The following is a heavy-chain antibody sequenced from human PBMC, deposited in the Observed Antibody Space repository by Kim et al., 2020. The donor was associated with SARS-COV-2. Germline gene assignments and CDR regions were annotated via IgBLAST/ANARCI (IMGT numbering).Heavy chain of an antibody. V-gene: IGHV4-34*01. CDR2: INHSGTI. Sequence: SETLSLTCAAYGGSVSGFFWSWIRQPPGQGLEWLGEINHSGTINYHPLFKSRVTISIDTSTNLFSLRLSSVTAADTAVYYCARGGNGPGNYDPPPGATPNVWGQGTRVTVSS. D-gene: IGHD3-22*01. CDR3: ARGGNGPGNYDPPPGATPNV. J-gene: IGHJ4*02. CDR1: GGSVSGFF.